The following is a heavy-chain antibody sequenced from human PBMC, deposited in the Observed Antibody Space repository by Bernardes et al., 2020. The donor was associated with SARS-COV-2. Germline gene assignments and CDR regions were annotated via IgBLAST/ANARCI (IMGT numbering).Heavy chain of an antibody. J-gene: IGHJ2*01. Sequence: GGSLRPSRTAPGFPLSSYGIHWVRQTPGKGPEWVAVISYEGATKFYAESVKGRFTLSRDNPKNTVYLQMDSLRPEDTAVFYCAKEIQQRSGPWYFDLWGRGTLVTVSS. CDR2: ISYEGATK. CDR1: GFPLSSYG. V-gene: IGHV3-30*18. D-gene: IGHD6-13*01. CDR3: AKEIQQRSGPWYFDL.